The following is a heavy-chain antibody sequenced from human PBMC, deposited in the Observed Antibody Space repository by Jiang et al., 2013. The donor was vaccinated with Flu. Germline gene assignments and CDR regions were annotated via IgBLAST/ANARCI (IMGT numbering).Heavy chain of an antibody. CDR1: GYSFSNHW. J-gene: IGHJ6*02. V-gene: IGHV5-51*01. D-gene: IGHD2-2*01. CDR2: IYTGDSDT. CDR3: ATWRVVVDGTYYYGVDV. Sequence: GAEVKKPGESLKISCKGSGYSFSNHWIGWARQMSGKGLEWMGIIYTGDSDTRYSPSFQGQVTISADESISTAYLQWSSLKASDTAMYYCATWRVVVDGTYYYGVDVWGQGTTVTVS.